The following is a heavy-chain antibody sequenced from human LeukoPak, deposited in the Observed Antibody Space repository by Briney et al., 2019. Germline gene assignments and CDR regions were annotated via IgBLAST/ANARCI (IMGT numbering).Heavy chain of an antibody. CDR1: GFTFSSYA. J-gene: IGHJ4*02. CDR2: ISGSGGST. CDR3: AKGKRGYSSGWSFDY. Sequence: WGSLRLSCAASGFTFSSYAMSWVRQAQWKGLERVSAISGSGGSTYYADSVKGRFTISRDNSKNTLYLQMNSLRAEDTAVYYCAKGKRGYSSGWSFDYWGQGTLVTVSS. D-gene: IGHD6-19*01. V-gene: IGHV3-23*01.